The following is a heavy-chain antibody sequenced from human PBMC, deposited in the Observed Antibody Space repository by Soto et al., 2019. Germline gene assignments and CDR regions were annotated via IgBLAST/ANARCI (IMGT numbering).Heavy chain of an antibody. CDR3: AKDYGSGSYYNNLDY. V-gene: IGHV3-23*01. D-gene: IGHD3-10*01. Sequence: EVQLLESGGGLVQPGGSLRLSCAASGFTFVGYSMSWVRQAPGKGLEWVSAINPSGDATYYTDSVKGRFTISRDNSKNTLYLQMNSLRAEDTAVYYCAKDYGSGSYYNNLDYWGQGTLVTVSS. CDR1: GFTFVGYS. CDR2: INPSGDAT. J-gene: IGHJ4*02.